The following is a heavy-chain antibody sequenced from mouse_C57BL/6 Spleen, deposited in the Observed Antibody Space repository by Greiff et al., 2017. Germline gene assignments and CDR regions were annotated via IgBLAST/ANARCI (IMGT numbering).Heavy chain of an antibody. CDR2: IDPETGGT. CDR3: TRWDNYDYDGYYFDY. CDR1: GYTFTDYE. D-gene: IGHD2-4*01. J-gene: IGHJ2*01. Sequence: VKLQESGAELVRLGASVTLSCKASGYTFTDYEMHWVKQTPVHGLEWIGAIDPETGGTAYNQKFKGKAILTADKSSSTAYMELRSLTSEDSAVYYCTRWDNYDYDGYYFDYWGQGTTLTVSS. V-gene: IGHV1-15*01.